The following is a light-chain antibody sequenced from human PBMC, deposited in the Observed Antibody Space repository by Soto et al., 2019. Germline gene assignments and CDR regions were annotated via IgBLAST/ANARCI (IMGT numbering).Light chain of an antibody. J-gene: IGLJ1*01. Sequence: QSVLTQPASVSGSPGQSITISCTGTSSDVGGYNYVSWYQQHPGKAPKLMIYEVSNRPSGVSNRFSGSKSGNTASLTIYGLQAEDEADYYCSSYTSSSTYVFGTATKVTVL. V-gene: IGLV2-14*01. CDR1: SSDVGGYNY. CDR2: EVS. CDR3: SSYTSSSTYV.